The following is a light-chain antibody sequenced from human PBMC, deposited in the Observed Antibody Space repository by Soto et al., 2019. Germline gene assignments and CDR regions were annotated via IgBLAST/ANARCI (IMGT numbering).Light chain of an antibody. V-gene: IGKV1-33*01. CDR1: HDIGNS. Sequence: DIQMTQSPPSLSASVGDRVTITCQASHDIGNSLNWYQDKPGQXPXXVIYDAYNLETGVPSTFSGNGYGTEFTFTISSLRPEDIATDYCQKSDHLPLFGPGTKVDI. CDR3: QKSDHLPL. J-gene: IGKJ3*01. CDR2: DAY.